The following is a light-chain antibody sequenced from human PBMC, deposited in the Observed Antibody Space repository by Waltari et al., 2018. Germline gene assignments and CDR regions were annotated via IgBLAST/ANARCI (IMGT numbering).Light chain of an antibody. CDR3: QQYNNRPYT. J-gene: IGKJ2*01. V-gene: IGKV3-15*01. CDR2: GAS. CDR1: QTLTSN. Sequence: EIVMTQSPATLSVSPGERATLSCRASQTLTSNLAWYQQKPGQAPRLLIYGASTRATGIPARFSGSGYGTQFTLTISSLQSEDFVVYYCQQYNNRPYTFGQGTKLEIK.